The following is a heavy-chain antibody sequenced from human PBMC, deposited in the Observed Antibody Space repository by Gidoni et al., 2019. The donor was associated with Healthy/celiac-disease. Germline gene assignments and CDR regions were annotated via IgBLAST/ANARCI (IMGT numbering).Heavy chain of an antibody. CDR1: GGSISRSY. Sequence: QVQLQESGPGLVKPSETLSLTCTVSGGSISRSYWSWIRQPPGKGLEWIGYIYYSGSTNYNPSLKSRVTISVDTSKNQFSLKLSSVTAADTAVYYCARLEVGAYYYDSSGSGYFDYWGQGTLVTVSS. CDR2: IYYSGST. D-gene: IGHD3-22*01. V-gene: IGHV4-59*08. CDR3: ARLEVGAYYYDSSGSGYFDY. J-gene: IGHJ4*02.